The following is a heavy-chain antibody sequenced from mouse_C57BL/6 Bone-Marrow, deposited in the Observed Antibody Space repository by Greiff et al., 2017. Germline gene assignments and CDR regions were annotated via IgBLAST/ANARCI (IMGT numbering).Heavy chain of an antibody. D-gene: IGHD1-1*01. V-gene: IGHV1-55*01. Sequence: QVQLQQPGAELVKPGASVKMSCKASGYTFTSYWITWVKQRPGQGLEWIGDIYPGSGSTNYNEKFKSTATLTVDTSSSTAYMQLSSLTSEDSAVYYCARDITTVVPYYFDYWGQGTTLTVSS. CDR2: IYPGSGST. CDR1: GYTFTSYW. J-gene: IGHJ2*01. CDR3: ARDITTVVPYYFDY.